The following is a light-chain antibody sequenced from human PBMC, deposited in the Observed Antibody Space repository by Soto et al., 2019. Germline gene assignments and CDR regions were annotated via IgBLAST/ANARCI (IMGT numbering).Light chain of an antibody. V-gene: IGKV3-20*01. CDR3: HQYATSPRT. CDR1: QSVGNNY. CDR2: DAS. J-gene: IGKJ2*01. Sequence: EIVLTQSPGTLSLSPGERATLSCRASQSVGNNYLAWYQQKPGQGPRLLIYDASSRATGMPDRFSGSGSGTDFALAITRLEPEDFAVYYCHQYATSPRTFGQGTRLEIK.